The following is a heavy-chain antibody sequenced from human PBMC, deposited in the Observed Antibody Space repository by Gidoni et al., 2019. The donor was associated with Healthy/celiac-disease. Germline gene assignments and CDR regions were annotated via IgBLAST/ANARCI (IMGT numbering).Heavy chain of an antibody. J-gene: IGHJ3*02. CDR2: INHSGST. CDR1: GGSFSGYY. Sequence: QVQLQQWGAGLLKPSETLSLTCAGYGGSFSGYYWSWIRQPPGKGLEWIGEINHSGSTNYNPSLKSRVTISVDTSKNQFSLKLSPVTAADTAVYYCARSRTRGAFDIWGQGTMVTVSS. V-gene: IGHV4-34*01. D-gene: IGHD1-1*01. CDR3: ARSRTRGAFDI.